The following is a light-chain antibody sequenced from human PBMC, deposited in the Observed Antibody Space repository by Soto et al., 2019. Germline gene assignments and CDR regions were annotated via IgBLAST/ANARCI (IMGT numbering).Light chain of an antibody. CDR2: AAS. J-gene: IGKJ4*01. CDR1: QGISNY. V-gene: IGKV1-27*01. CDR3: QKYNSALSLT. Sequence: DIQMTQSPSSLSASVGDRVTITCRASQGISNYLAWYQQKPGKVPKLLIYAASTLQLGVPSRFSGSGSGTDFTLTISSLQPEDVATYYCQKYNSALSLTFGGGTKVEIK.